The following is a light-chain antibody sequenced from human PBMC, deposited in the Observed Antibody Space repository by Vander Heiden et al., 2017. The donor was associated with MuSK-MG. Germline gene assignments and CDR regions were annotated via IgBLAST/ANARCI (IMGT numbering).Light chain of an antibody. V-gene: IGLV2-14*01. CDR3: SSYTSSSTPGV. CDR1: SSDVGGYNH. J-gene: IGLJ3*02. Sequence: QSALTQPASVSGSPGQSITISCTGSSSDVGGYNHVSWYQQHPGKAPKVMSYDVSNRPSGVSNRFSGSKSGNTASLTISGLQAEDEADYYCSSYTSSSTPGVFGGGTKVAVL. CDR2: DVS.